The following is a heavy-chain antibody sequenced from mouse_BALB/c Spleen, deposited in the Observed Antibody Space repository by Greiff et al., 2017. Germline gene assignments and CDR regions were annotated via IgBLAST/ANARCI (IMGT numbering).Heavy chain of an antibody. Sequence: EVQVVESGPSLVKPSQTLSLTCSVTGDSITSGYWNWIRKFPGNKLEYMGYISYSGSTYYNLSLKSRISITRDTSKNQYYLQLNSVTTEDTATYYCARSDDGYYYFDYWGQGTTLTVSS. D-gene: IGHD2-3*01. CDR3: ARSDDGYYYFDY. J-gene: IGHJ2*01. CDR1: GDSITSGY. V-gene: IGHV3-8*02. CDR2: ISYSGST.